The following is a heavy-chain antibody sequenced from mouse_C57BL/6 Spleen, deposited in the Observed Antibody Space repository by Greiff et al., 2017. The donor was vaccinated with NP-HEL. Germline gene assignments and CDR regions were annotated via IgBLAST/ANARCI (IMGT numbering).Heavy chain of an antibody. CDR1: GYTFTSYG. V-gene: IGHV1-81*01. CDR2: IYPRSGNT. Sequence: VQLKESGAELARPGASVKLSCKASGYTFTSYGISWVKQRTGQGLEWIGEIYPRSGNTYYNEKFKGKATLTADKSSSTAYMELRSLTSEDSAVYFCGLYGNSYAMDYWGQGTSVTVSS. J-gene: IGHJ4*01. D-gene: IGHD2-1*01. CDR3: GLYGNSYAMDY.